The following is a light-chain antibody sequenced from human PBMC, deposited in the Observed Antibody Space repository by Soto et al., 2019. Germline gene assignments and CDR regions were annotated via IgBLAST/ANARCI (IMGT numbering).Light chain of an antibody. Sequence: EIVLTQSPGTLSLSPGERATLSCRASQSVSSSYLAWYQQKPGQAPRLLIYGASSRATGIPDRFSGSGSGTVFTLTISRLEPEDFAVYYCHQYDSSPLTFGGGTKVELK. CDR2: GAS. V-gene: IGKV3-20*01. CDR3: HQYDSSPLT. CDR1: QSVSSSY. J-gene: IGKJ4*01.